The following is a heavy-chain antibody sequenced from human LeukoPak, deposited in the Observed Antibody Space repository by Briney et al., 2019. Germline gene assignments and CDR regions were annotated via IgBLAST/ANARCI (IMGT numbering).Heavy chain of an antibody. J-gene: IGHJ3*02. CDR1: GYTLTELS. CDR3: ATGYCSSTSCYDAFDI. CDR2: FDPEDGET. V-gene: IGHV1-24*01. Sequence: ASVKVSCKVSGYTLTELSMHWVRQAPGKGLEWMGGFDPEDGETIYAQKFQGRVTMTEDTSTDTAYMELSSLRPEDTAVYYCATGYCSSTSCYDAFDIWGQGTMVTVSS. D-gene: IGHD2-2*03.